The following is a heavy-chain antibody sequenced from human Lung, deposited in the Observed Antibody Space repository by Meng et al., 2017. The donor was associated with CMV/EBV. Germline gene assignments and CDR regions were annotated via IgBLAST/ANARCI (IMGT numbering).Heavy chain of an antibody. CDR2: MKPNTGNT. CDR3: ARGLRRPSSAIDFDY. V-gene: IGHV1-8*01. Sequence: QVLLVQSGAEVKKPAASVKVSCKASGYTFTNYNINWVRQATGQGLEWMGWMKPNTGNTGYGQKFQGRITMTRNTAISTAYMELSSLTSEDTAVYFCARGLRRPSSAIDFDYWGQGTLVTVSS. D-gene: IGHD2-2*01. J-gene: IGHJ4*02. CDR1: GYTFTNYN.